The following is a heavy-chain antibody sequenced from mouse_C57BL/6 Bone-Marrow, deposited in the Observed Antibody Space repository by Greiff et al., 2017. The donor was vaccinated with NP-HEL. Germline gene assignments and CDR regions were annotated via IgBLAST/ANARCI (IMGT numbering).Heavy chain of an antibody. CDR3: AIDYYDYGGDY. CDR2: IHPSDSDT. D-gene: IGHD2-4*01. J-gene: IGHJ2*01. Sequence: QVQLQQPGAELVKPGASVKVSCKASGYTFTSYWMHWVKQRPGQGLEWIGRIHPSDSDTNYNQKFKGKATLTVDKSSSTAYMQVSSLTSEDSAVYYCAIDYYDYGGDYWGQGTTLTVSS. V-gene: IGHV1-74*01. CDR1: GYTFTSYW.